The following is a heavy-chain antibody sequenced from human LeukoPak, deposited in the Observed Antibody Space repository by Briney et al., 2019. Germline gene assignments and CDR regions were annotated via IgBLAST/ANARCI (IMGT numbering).Heavy chain of an antibody. CDR3: ARGSVEMATSYYYYYYMDV. J-gene: IGHJ6*03. CDR2: IYYSGST. CDR1: GDSISSSSSY. V-gene: IGHV4-39*07. Sequence: SETLSLTCTVSGDSISSSSSYWGWIRQPPGEGLEWIGSIYYSGSTYYNTSLKSRVTISVDTSKNQFSLKLSSVTAADTAVYYCARGSVEMATSYYYYYYMDVWGKGTTVTISS. D-gene: IGHD5-24*01.